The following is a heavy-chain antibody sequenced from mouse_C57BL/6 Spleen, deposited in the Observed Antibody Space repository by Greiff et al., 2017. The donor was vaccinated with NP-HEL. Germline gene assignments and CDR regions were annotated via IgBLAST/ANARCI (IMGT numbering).Heavy chain of an antibody. V-gene: IGHV5-6*01. D-gene: IGHD1-1*01. Sequence: DVHLVESGGDLVKPGGSLKLSCAASGFTFSSYGMSWVRQTPDKRLEWVATISSGGSYTYYPDSVKGRFTISRDNAKNTLYLQMSSLKSEDTAMYYCAREISTTVGAMDYWGQGTSVTVSS. J-gene: IGHJ4*01. CDR1: GFTFSSYG. CDR3: AREISTTVGAMDY. CDR2: ISSGGSYT.